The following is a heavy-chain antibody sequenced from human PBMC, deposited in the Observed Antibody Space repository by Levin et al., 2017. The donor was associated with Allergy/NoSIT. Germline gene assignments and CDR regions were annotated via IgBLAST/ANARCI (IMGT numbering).Heavy chain of an antibody. J-gene: IGHJ5*02. D-gene: IGHD2-2*01. CDR3: ARAGGRRYCSSTSCPFDP. Sequence: ASVKVSCKASGYTFTSYGISWVRQAPGQGLEWMGWISAYNGNTNYAQKLQGRVTMTTDTSTSTAYMELRSLRSDDTAVYYCARAGGRRYCSSTSCPFDPWGQGTLVTVSS. CDR1: GYTFTSYG. V-gene: IGHV1-18*01. CDR2: ISAYNGNT.